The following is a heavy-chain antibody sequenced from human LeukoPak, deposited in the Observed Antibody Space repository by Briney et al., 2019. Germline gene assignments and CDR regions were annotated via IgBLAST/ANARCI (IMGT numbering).Heavy chain of an antibody. CDR1: GYTFTSYG. J-gene: IGHJ4*02. D-gene: IGHD3-10*01. V-gene: IGHV1-18*01. CDR2: ISAYNGNT. CDR3: ASADSLWFGGYPPDY. Sequence: ASVKVSCKASGYTFTSYGISWVRQAPGQGLEWMGWISAYNGNTNYAQKLQGRVTMTTDTSTSTAYMELRSLRSDDTAVYYCASADSLWFGGYPPDYWGQGTLVTVSS.